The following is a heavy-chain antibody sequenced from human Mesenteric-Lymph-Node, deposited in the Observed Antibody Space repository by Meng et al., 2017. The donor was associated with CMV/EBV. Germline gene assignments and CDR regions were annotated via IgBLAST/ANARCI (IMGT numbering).Heavy chain of an antibody. CDR3: ARLLDATFDI. CDR2: IYPGDSDT. D-gene: IGHD2-8*01. CDR1: GYTFTNYW. Sequence: GGSLRLSCKGSGYTFTNYWIGWVRQMPGKGLECMGIIYPGDSDTKYSPSFQGQVTISADKSINTAYLQWSSLQASDTAIYYCARLLDATFDIWGQGTVVTVSS. V-gene: IGHV5-51*01. J-gene: IGHJ3*02.